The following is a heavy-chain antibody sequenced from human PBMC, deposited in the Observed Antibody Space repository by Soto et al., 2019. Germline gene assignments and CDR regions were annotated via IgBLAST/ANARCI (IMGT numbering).Heavy chain of an antibody. J-gene: IGHJ6*02. CDR3: ARDYYRFNSGYGFSMDV. CDR1: GFTFSSYA. D-gene: IGHD5-12*01. V-gene: IGHV3-30-3*01. Sequence: QVQLVESGGGVVQPGRSLRLSCAASGFTFSSYAMDWVRQAPGKGLEWVAVISYDGSNKYYADSVKGRFTISRDNSKNRLYLQMNSLRAEDTAVYYCARDYYRFNSGYGFSMDVWGQGTTVTVSS. CDR2: ISYDGSNK.